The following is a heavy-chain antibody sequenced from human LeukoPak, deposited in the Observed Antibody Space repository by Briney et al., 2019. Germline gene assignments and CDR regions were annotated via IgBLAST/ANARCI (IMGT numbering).Heavy chain of an antibody. J-gene: IGHJ6*03. CDR2: IIPIFGTA. CDR1: GGTFSSYA. Sequence: SVRVSCKACGGTFSSYAIRWVRQAPGQGLEWMGGIIPIFGTANYAQKFQGRVTITADESTSTAYMELSSLRSEDTAVYYCAGTRAYYCSSTSCYTNYHYYKDVWGKGTTVTVSS. D-gene: IGHD2-2*02. V-gene: IGHV1-69*13. CDR3: AGTRAYYCSSTSCYTNYHYYKDV.